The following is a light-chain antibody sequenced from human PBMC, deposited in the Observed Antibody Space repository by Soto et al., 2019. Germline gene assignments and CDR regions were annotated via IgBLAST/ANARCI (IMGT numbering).Light chain of an antibody. CDR1: QSVSSF. Sequence: EIVWTQSPATLSLSPGERATLSCSASQSVSSFLAWYQQKPGQAPRLLIYDASNRATGIPARFSGSGSGTDFSPTISSLERVDFAVYYCQQRSTWPLTFGQGTKVEL. J-gene: IGKJ1*01. V-gene: IGKV3-11*01. CDR3: QQRSTWPLT. CDR2: DAS.